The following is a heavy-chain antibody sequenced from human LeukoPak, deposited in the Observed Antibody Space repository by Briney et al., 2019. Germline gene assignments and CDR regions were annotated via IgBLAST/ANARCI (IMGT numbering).Heavy chain of an antibody. CDR3: AKGQVDGDYPYYYYYGMDV. CDR2: ISGSGGST. D-gene: IGHD4-17*01. Sequence: PGGSLRLSCAASGFTFSSYAMSWVRQAPGKGLEWVSAISGSGGSTYHADSVKGRFTISRDNSKNTLYLQMNSLRAEDTAVYYCAKGQVDGDYPYYYYYGMDVWGQGTTVTVSS. CDR1: GFTFSSYA. J-gene: IGHJ6*02. V-gene: IGHV3-23*01.